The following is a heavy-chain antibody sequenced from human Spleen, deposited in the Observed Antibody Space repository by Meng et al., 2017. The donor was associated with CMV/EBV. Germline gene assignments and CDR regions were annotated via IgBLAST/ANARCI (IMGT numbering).Heavy chain of an antibody. V-gene: IGHV3-66*01. CDR1: GFTVSSNY. Sequence: GGSLRLSCAASGFTVSSNYMSWVRQAPGKGLEWVSVIYSGGSTYYADSVKGRFTISRDNSKNTLYLQMNSLRAEDTAVYYCAKTDEPYYYYGMDVWGQGTTVTVSS. CDR2: IYSGGST. D-gene: IGHD1-14*01. CDR3: AKTDEPYYYYGMDV. J-gene: IGHJ6*02.